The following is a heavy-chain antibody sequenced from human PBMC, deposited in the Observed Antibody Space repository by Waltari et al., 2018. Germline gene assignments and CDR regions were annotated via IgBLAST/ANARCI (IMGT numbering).Heavy chain of an antibody. D-gene: IGHD3-22*01. Sequence: QVQLQQGGAGLLQPSETLSLTCAVYGGSCSGYYWRWIRQPTGNGREWIGEINHSGSTNYNPSLKSRVTISVDTSKNQFSLKLSSVTAADTAVYYCARGIRITMIVVVHYYYGMDVWGQGTTVTVSS. J-gene: IGHJ6*02. CDR3: ARGIRITMIVVVHYYYGMDV. CDR1: GGSCSGYY. CDR2: INHSGST. V-gene: IGHV4-34*01.